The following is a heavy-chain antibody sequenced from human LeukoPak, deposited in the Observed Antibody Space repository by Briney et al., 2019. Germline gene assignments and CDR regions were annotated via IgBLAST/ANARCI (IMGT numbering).Heavy chain of an antibody. V-gene: IGHV1-46*01. CDR3: ARGAGWTNEYSSSWSNWFDP. CDR2: INPSGGST. J-gene: IGHJ5*02. Sequence: GASVKVSCKASGYTFTSYYMHWVRQAPGQGLEWMGIINPSGGSTSYAQKFQGRVTMTRDMSTSTVYMELSSLRSEDTAVYYCARGAGWTNEYSSSWSNWFDPWGQGTLVTVSS. CDR1: GYTFTSYY. D-gene: IGHD6-13*01.